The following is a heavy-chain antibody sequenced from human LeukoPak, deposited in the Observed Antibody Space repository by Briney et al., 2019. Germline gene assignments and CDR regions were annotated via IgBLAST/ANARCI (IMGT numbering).Heavy chain of an antibody. Sequence: GGSLRLSCAASGFTVSSNYMSWVRQAPGKGLEWVSVIYSGGSTYYADSVKGRFTISRHNSKNTLYLQMNSLRAEDTAVYYCARVVADYDFWSCLLPRGMDVWGQGTTVTVSS. CDR2: IYSGGST. CDR1: GFTVSSNY. V-gene: IGHV3-53*04. D-gene: IGHD3-3*01. J-gene: IGHJ6*01. CDR3: ARVVADYDFWSCLLPRGMDV.